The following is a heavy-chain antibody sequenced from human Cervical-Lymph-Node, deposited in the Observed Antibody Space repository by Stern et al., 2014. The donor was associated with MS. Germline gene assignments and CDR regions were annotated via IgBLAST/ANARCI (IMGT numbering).Heavy chain of an antibody. D-gene: IGHD3-10*01. Sequence: EVQLVESGAEVKKPGESLNISCKGSGYNFASYWIGWVRQVPGKGLEWMGIIYPDDSDARYTPSFQGQVTMSADKSIGTAYLQWSSLKASDTAFYFCARKGTYGLDYWGQGALVTVSS. CDR2: IYPDDSDA. V-gene: IGHV5-51*01. J-gene: IGHJ4*02. CDR3: ARKGTYGLDY. CDR1: GYNFASYW.